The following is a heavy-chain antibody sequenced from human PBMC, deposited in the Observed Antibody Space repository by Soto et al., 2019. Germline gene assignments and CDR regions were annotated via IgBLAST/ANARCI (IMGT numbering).Heavy chain of an antibody. Sequence: QVQLVQSGAEVKKPGSSVKVSCKASGCTFSSYAISWVRQAPGQGLEWMGGIIPIFGTANYAQKFQGRVTITADESTSTAYIELSSLRSEDTAVYYCARGYRRGRKIPYYFDYLGPGNLVPGSS. D-gene: IGHD1-26*01. J-gene: IGHJ4*02. V-gene: IGHV1-69*12. CDR3: ARGYRRGRKIPYYFDY. CDR2: IIPIFGTA. CDR1: GCTFSSYA.